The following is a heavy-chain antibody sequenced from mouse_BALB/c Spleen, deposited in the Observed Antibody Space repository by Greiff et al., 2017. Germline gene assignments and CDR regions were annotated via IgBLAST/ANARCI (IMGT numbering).Heavy chain of an antibody. CDR3: ARESVIHYYGYYFDY. Sequence: QLQLKESGPGLVAPSQSLSITCTVSGFSLTGYGVNWVRQPPGKGLEWLGMIWGDGSTDYNSALKSRLSISKDNSKSQVFLKMNSLQTDDTARYYCARESVIHYYGYYFDYWGQGTTLTVSS. CDR2: IWGDGST. CDR1: GFSLTGYG. J-gene: IGHJ2*01. V-gene: IGHV2-6-7*01. D-gene: IGHD1-2*01.